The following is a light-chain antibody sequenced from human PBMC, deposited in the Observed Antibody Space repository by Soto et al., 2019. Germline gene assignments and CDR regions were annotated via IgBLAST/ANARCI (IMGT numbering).Light chain of an antibody. J-gene: IGKJ2*01. CDR2: AAS. V-gene: IGKV1-9*01. CDR1: KYISSH. CDR3: QQVNVYPHT. Sequence: DVQLTQSQTFLSASVGDRVTITCRASKYISSHLAWYQQIPGKGPKLLIYAASTLQSGVPSRFSGSGSGTDFTLAISSLQPEDFATYYCQQVNVYPHTFCQGTKLEIK.